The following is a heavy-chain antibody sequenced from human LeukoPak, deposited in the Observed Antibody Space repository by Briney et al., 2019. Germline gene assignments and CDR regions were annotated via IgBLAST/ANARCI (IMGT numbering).Heavy chain of an antibody. Sequence: PSKTLSFTCAVYGGSLSGYYWSWIRQPPGKGLEWIGEINYSADANYNPSLKSRVTISVDTSKNQFSLKLTSVTAADTAVYYCARSYYDSSGPYDVWGEGTTVTVSS. CDR1: GGSLSGYY. D-gene: IGHD3-22*01. CDR2: INYSADA. J-gene: IGHJ6*04. V-gene: IGHV4-34*01. CDR3: ARSYYDSSGPYDV.